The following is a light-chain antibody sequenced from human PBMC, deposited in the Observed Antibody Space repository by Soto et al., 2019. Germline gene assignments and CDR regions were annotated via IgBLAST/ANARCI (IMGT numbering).Light chain of an antibody. CDR3: AAWDDSLSGPLYV. CDR2: RNN. Sequence: QSALAQRPAGYGSPGQRATIPCSGRSSNIGSNYVYWYQQLPGTAPKLLIYRNNQRPSGVPDRLSGSKSGTSASLAISGLRSEDEADYYCAAWDDSLSGPLYVFGTGTKVTVL. CDR1: SSNIGSNY. V-gene: IGLV1-47*01. J-gene: IGLJ1*01.